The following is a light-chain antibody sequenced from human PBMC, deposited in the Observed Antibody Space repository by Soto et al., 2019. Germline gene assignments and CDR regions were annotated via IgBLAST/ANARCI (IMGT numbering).Light chain of an antibody. Sequence: QSALTQHASVSGSPGQSITISCTGRGSDVGGYDYVSGYQHHPGKATKLIIFDVSARPSGISIRFSGSKSGNTASLTISGLQAEDEAVFYCSSYTTTSTLIFGGGTKLTVL. V-gene: IGLV2-14*03. CDR1: GSDVGGYDY. CDR3: SSYTTTSTLI. CDR2: DVS. J-gene: IGLJ2*01.